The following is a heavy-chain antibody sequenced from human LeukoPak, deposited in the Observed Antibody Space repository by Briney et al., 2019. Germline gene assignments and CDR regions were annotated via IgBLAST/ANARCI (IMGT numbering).Heavy chain of an antibody. CDR2: IYDSGST. V-gene: IGHV4-30-4*08. CDR3: ARFFILVTTIDY. CDR1: GGSISSGDYY. Sequence: SQTLSLTCTVSGGSISSGDYYWSWIRQPPGKGLEWIGYIYDSGSTYYNPSLKSRVTISVDTSKNQFSLKLSSVTAADTAVYYCARFFILVTTIDYWGQGTLVIVSS. J-gene: IGHJ4*02. D-gene: IGHD4-11*01.